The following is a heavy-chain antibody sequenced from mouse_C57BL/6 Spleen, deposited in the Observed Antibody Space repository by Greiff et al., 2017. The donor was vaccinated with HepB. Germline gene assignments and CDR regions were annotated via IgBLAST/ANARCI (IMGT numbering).Heavy chain of an antibody. CDR2: ILPGSGST. J-gene: IGHJ1*03. CDR3: ARGANYYALDV. Sequence: QVQLQQSGAELMKPGASVKLSCKATGYTFTGYWIEWVKQRPGHGLEWIGEILPGSGSTNYNGKFKGKATFTADTSSNTAYMQLSSLTTEDSAIYYCARGANYYALDVWGTGTTVTVSS. D-gene: IGHD1-1*01. V-gene: IGHV1-9*01. CDR1: GYTFTGYW.